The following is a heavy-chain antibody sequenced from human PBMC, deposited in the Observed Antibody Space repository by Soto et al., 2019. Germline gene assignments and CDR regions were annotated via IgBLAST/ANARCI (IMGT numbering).Heavy chain of an antibody. CDR2: ITWNSRVL. D-gene: IGHD3-3*01. CDR3: AKGRDDFWSPYYFDS. CDR1: GLNFDDFA. J-gene: IGHJ4*02. V-gene: IGHV3-9*01. Sequence: ESGGRLVQPGRSLRLSCVGTGLNFDDFAMHWVRQAPGKGLEWVSGITWNSRVLAYADSVKGRFTFSRDNARNSLYLQMDSLRDEDTALYYCAKGRDDFWSPYYFDSWGQGTLVTVSS.